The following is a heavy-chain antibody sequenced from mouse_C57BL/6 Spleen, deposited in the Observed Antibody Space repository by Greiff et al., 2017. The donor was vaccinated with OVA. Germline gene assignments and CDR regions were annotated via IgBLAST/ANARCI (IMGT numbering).Heavy chain of an antibody. D-gene: IGHD1-1*01. CDR3: ARGGDYYGSSYGFAY. CDR1: GYTFTSYW. Sequence: QVQLQQPGAELVKPGASVKMSCKASGYTFTSYWITWVKQRPGQGLEWIGVIYPGSGSTNYNEKFKSKATLTVDTSSSTAYMQLSSLTSEDSAVYYGARGGDYYGSSYGFAYWGQGTLVTVSA. V-gene: IGHV1-55*01. CDR2: IYPGSGST. J-gene: IGHJ3*01.